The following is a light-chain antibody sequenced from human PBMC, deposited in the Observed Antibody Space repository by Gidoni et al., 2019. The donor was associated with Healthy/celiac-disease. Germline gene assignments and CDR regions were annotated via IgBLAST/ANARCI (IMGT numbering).Light chain of an antibody. Sequence: DIVLTQSPATLSLSPGERATLSCRASQSVSSYLAWYQQKPGQPPRLLIYAASNRATGIPARFSGSGSGTDFTLTISSLEPEDFAVYYCQQRSNWPPYTFGQGTKLEIK. J-gene: IGKJ2*01. CDR1: QSVSSY. CDR2: AAS. CDR3: QQRSNWPPYT. V-gene: IGKV3-11*01.